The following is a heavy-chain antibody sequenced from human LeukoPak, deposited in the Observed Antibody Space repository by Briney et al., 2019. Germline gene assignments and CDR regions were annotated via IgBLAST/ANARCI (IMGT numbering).Heavy chain of an antibody. J-gene: IGHJ4*02. D-gene: IGHD2/OR15-2a*01. Sequence: PGGSLRLSCATSGFTFDYHGMTWVRQAPGKGLEWVATIAGSGDTYYGDSVKGRFTISRDNPKSTLYLQMSSLRADDTAVYYCAKDTGFFLPGEWGQGTLVTVSS. CDR3: AKDTGFFLPGE. CDR2: IAGSGDT. V-gene: IGHV3-23*01. CDR1: GFTFDYHG.